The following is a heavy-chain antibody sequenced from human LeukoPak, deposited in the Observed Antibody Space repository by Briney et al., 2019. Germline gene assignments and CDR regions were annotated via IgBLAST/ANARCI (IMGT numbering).Heavy chain of an antibody. CDR3: ARLLGPRTNWFDP. CDR2: IYYSGST. V-gene: IGHV4-59*01. CDR1: GGSISSYY. D-gene: IGHD2-21*01. Sequence: SETLSLTWTLSGGSISSYYWSWIRQPPGKGLEWIGYIYYSGSTNYNPSLKSRVTISVDTSKNQFSLKLSSVTAADTAVYYCARLLGPRTNWFDPWGQGTLVTVSS. J-gene: IGHJ5*02.